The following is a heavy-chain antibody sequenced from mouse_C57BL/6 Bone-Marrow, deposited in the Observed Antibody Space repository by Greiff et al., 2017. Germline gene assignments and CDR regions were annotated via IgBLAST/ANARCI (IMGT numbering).Heavy chain of an antibody. J-gene: IGHJ3*01. Sequence: EVQLQQSGPELVKPGASVKISCKASGYTFTDYYMNWVKQSHGKSLEWIGDINPNNGGTSYNQKFKGKATLTVDKSSSTAYMELRSLTSEDSAVYYCARRDYSNWAYWGQGTLVTVSA. CDR1: GYTFTDYY. D-gene: IGHD2-5*01. V-gene: IGHV1-26*01. CDR2: INPNNGGT. CDR3: ARRDYSNWAY.